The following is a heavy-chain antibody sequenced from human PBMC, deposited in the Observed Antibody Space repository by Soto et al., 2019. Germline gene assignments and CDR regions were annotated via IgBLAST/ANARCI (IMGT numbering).Heavy chain of an antibody. CDR2: INHSGTT. CDR3: ARGWRFDP. V-gene: IGHV4-34*01. Sequence: PSETLSLTCGVYGGSFSGYQWNWIRQSPGQGLEWIGEINHSGTTKYNPSLESRINLSVDTSKKQFSLKMFSVTAADTAIYHCARGWRFDPWGQGTQVTVSS. J-gene: IGHJ5*02. CDR1: GGSFSGYQ. D-gene: IGHD1-1*01.